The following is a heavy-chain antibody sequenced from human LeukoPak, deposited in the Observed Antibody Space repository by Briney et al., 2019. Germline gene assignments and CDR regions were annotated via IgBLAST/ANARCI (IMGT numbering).Heavy chain of an antibody. CDR2: IYSSGST. V-gene: IGHV4-4*07. Sequence: SETLSLTCTVSGGSISSEYWSWIRQPAGKGLEWIGRIYSSGSTNYNPSLKSRVTMSVDTSKNQLSLKLSSVTAADTAMYYCARDFDGSGTAASWGQGTLVTVSS. CDR1: GGSISSEY. D-gene: IGHD3-10*01. J-gene: IGHJ5*02. CDR3: ARDFDGSGTAAS.